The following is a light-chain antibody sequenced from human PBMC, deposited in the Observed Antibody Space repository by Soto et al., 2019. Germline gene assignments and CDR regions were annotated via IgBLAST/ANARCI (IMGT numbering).Light chain of an antibody. Sequence: QSALTRPPSASGSPGQSVTISCTGTSSDVGGYNYVSWYQQHPGKVPKLMIYEVSKRPSGVPDRFSGSKSGNTASLTVSGLQAEDEADYYCSSYAGSNTDYVFGTGTKVTVL. CDR1: SSDVGGYNY. CDR3: SSYAGSNTDYV. V-gene: IGLV2-8*01. CDR2: EVS. J-gene: IGLJ1*01.